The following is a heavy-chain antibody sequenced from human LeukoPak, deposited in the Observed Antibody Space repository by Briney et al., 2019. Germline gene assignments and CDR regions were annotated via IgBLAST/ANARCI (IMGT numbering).Heavy chain of an antibody. CDR3: ARRGYCSGGSCYSFDY. D-gene: IGHD2-15*01. CDR2: IYYSGST. CDR1: GGSISDYY. J-gene: IGHJ4*02. V-gene: IGHV4-59*08. Sequence: PSETLSLTCTVSGGSISDYYWSWIRQPPGKGLEYIGHIYYSGSTNYNPSLKSRVTILVDTSKNQFSLRLSSVTAADTAIYYYARRGYCSGGSCYSFDYWGQGTLVTVSS.